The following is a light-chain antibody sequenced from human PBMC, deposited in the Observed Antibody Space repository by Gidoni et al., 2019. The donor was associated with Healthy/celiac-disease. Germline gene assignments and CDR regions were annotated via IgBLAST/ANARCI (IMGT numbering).Light chain of an antibody. CDR3: AAWDDSLNGWV. V-gene: IGLV1-44*01. CDR1: SSNIGSNT. Sequence: QSLLTQPTSASGTPGQRVTLSCSGSSSNIGSNTVNWYQQLPGTAPKLLIYSNNQRPSGVPDRFSGSKSGTSAALAISGLQSEDEADYYCAAWDDSLNGWVFGGGTKLTVL. J-gene: IGLJ3*02. CDR2: SNN.